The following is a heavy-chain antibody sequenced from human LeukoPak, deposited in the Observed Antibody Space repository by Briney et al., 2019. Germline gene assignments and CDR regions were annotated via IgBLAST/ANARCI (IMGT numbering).Heavy chain of an antibody. Sequence: GGSLRLSCAASGFTFSSSWMHWVCQAPGKGLEWVADIKCDGSEKYYVDSVKGRLTISRDNAKNSLYLQVNSLRAEDMTVYYCVRQSVIRSYWGQGTLVTVSS. D-gene: IGHD2/OR15-2a*01. V-gene: IGHV3-52*01. CDR3: VRQSVIRSY. CDR2: IKCDGSEK. CDR1: GFTFSSSW. J-gene: IGHJ4*02.